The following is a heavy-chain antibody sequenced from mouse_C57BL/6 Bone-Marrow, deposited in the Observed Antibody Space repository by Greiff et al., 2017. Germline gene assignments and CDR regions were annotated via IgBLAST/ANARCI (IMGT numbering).Heavy chain of an antibody. V-gene: IGHV1-53*01. D-gene: IGHD1-1*01. CDR3: TRAEASGSNYFDC. CDR1: GYTFTSYW. J-gene: IGHJ2*01. CDR2: INPSNGGT. Sequence: VQLQQPGTELVKPGASVKLSCKASGYTFTSYWMHWVKQRPGQGLEWIGNINPSNGGTNYNEKFKSKDTLTVDKSSSTAYMQLSSLTSEDSTVYYCTRAEASGSNYFDCWGQGTKLTVSS.